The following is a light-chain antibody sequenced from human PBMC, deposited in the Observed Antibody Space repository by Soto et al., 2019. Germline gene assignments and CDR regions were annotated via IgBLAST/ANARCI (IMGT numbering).Light chain of an antibody. J-gene: IGKJ1*01. V-gene: IGKV3-15*01. CDR2: GAS. CDR3: QQYDNWPWT. Sequence: EIVMTQSPATLSVSPGERATLSCRASQSVSSNLAWYQQKPGQSPRLLIYGASTRPTGIPARFSGSASGTEFTLTISSLQSEDFAVYSCQQYDNWPWTFGQGTKV. CDR1: QSVSSN.